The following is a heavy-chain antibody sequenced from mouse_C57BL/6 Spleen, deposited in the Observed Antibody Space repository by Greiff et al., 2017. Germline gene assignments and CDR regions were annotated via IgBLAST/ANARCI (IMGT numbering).Heavy chain of an antibody. CDR1: GFTFSDSY. CDR3: ARDRSLRSWYFDV. V-gene: IGHV5-16*01. D-gene: IGHD1-1*01. Sequence: EVKVEESEGGLVQPGSSMKLSCTASGFTFSDSYMAWVRQVPEKGLEWVANINYDGSSTYYLDSLKSRFIISRDNAKNILYLQMSSLKSEDTATYYCARDRSLRSWYFDVWGTGTTVTVSS. CDR2: INYDGSST. J-gene: IGHJ1*03.